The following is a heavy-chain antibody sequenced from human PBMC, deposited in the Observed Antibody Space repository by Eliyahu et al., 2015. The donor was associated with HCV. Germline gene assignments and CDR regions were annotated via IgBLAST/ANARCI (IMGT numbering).Heavy chain of an antibody. J-gene: IGHJ4*02. V-gene: IGHV1-2*02. CDR1: GYTFTGYY. CDR3: ARRIPSVDTAMDKGFDY. CDR2: INPNSGGT. D-gene: IGHD5-18*01. Sequence: QVQLVQSGAEVKKPGASVKVSCKXSGYTFTGYYMHWVRQAPGQGLEWMGWINPNSGGTNYAQKFQGRVTMTRDTSISTAYMELSRLRSDDTAVYYCARRIPSVDTAMDKGFDYWGQGTLVTVSS.